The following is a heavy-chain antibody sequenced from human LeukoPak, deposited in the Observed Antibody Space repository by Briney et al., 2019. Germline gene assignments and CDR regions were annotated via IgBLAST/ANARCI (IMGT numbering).Heavy chain of an antibody. J-gene: IGHJ4*02. CDR2: IYYSGDT. D-gene: IGHD5-18*01. CDR3: ARGRKYTSSYRVTELGSGYSDY. CDR1: TGSISNSSYY. V-gene: IGHV4-39*07. Sequence: PSETLSLTCTVSTGSISNSSYYWGWFRQPPGKGLEWIGSIYYSGDTYSTPSLKSRVTISLDTSNNRFSLRLSSVTAADTAVYYCARGRKYTSSYRVTELGSGYSDYWGQGTLVTVSS.